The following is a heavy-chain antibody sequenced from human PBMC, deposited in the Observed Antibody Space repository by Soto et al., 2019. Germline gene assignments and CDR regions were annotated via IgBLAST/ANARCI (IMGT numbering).Heavy chain of an antibody. CDR1: GFTFSSYS. V-gene: IGHV3-48*02. Sequence: EVQLVESGGGLVQPGGSLRLSCAASGFTFSSYSMNWVRQAPGKVLEWVSYISSSSSTIYYADSVKGRFTISSDNAKNSMYLQMNSLRDEDTAVYYCARVLYSNYDFDYWGQGTLVTVSS. CDR3: ARVLYSNYDFDY. CDR2: ISSSSSTI. J-gene: IGHJ4*02. D-gene: IGHD4-4*01.